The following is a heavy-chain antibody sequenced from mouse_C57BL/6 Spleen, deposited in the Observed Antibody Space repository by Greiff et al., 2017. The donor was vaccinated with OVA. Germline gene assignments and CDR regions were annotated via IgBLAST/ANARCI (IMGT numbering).Heavy chain of an antibody. D-gene: IGHD4-1*01. J-gene: IGHJ4*01. CDR2: IYPGSGST. V-gene: IGHV1-55*01. CDR3: AREETGTGAMDY. CDR1: GYTFTSYW. Sequence: VQLQQSGAELVKPGASVKMSCKASGYTFTSYWITWVKQRPGQGLEWIGDIYPGSGSTNYNEKFKSKATLTVDTSSSTAYMQLSSLTSEDSAVYYCAREETGTGAMDYWGQGTSVTVSS.